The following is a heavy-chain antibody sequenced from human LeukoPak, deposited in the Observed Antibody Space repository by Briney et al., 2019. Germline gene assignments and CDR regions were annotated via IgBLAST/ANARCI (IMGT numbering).Heavy chain of an antibody. Sequence: ASVKVSCKASGYTFTSYDINWARQATGQGLEWMGWMNPNSGNTGYAQKFQGRVTMTRNTSISTAYMELSSLRSEDTAVYYCARGHPSYGGNPYYFDYWGQGTLVTVSS. V-gene: IGHV1-8*01. CDR3: ARGHPSYGGNPYYFDY. CDR1: GYTFTSYD. D-gene: IGHD4-23*01. J-gene: IGHJ4*02. CDR2: MNPNSGNT.